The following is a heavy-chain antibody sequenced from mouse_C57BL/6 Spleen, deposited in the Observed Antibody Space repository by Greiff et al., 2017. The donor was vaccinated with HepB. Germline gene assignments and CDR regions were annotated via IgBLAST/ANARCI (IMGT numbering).Heavy chain of an antibody. V-gene: IGHV1-15*01. D-gene: IGHD4-1*01. J-gene: IGHJ2*01. Sequence: QVHVKQSGAELVRPGASVTLSCKASGYTFTDYEMHWVNQTPGHGLEWIGAIDPEPGGTAYNQKFKGKAILTADKSSSPAYMELRSLTSEDSAVYYCTRARPNWDGPFDYWGQGTTLTVSS. CDR1: GYTFTDYE. CDR3: TRARPNWDGPFDY. CDR2: IDPEPGGT.